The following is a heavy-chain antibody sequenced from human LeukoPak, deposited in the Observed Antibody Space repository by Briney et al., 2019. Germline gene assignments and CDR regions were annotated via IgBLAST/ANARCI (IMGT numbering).Heavy chain of an antibody. V-gene: IGHV3-48*03. CDR1: GFTFSSYE. J-gene: IGHJ4*02. CDR2: ISSGGSSI. CDR3: ARSSGWYTGFDY. D-gene: IGHD6-19*01. Sequence: WGSLRLSCAASGFTFSSYEMNWVRQAPGKGLEWVSYISSGGSSIYYADSVKGRFTISRDNAKNSLYLQMNSLRAEDTAVYYCARSSGWYTGFDYWGQGTLVTVSS.